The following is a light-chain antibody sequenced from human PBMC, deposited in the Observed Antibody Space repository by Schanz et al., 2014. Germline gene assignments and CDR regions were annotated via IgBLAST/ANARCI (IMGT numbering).Light chain of an antibody. CDR3: QQYNEWPRT. CDR2: GAS. CDR1: QSVGTY. Sequence: EIVLTQSPGSLSLSPGERATLSCRVSQSVGTYLAWYQQKPGQAPRLLIYGASSRATGIPDRFSGSGSGTDFTRTISGLQPEDFATYYCQQYNEWPRTFGQGTRLEIK. J-gene: IGKJ1*01. V-gene: IGKV3D-15*01.